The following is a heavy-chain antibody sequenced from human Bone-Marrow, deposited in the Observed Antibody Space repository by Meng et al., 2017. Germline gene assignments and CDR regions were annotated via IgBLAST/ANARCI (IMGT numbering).Heavy chain of an antibody. Sequence: ASVKVSCKASGYTFPSYYMHWVRQAPGQGLEWMGIINPSGGSTSYAQKFQGRVTMTRDTSTSTVYMELSSLRSEDTAVYYCARAGSYYYDRSGYDALDYWGQGTLVTVSS. D-gene: IGHD3-22*01. J-gene: IGHJ4*02. V-gene: IGHV1-46*01. CDR3: ARAGSYYYDRSGYDALDY. CDR1: GYTFPSYY. CDR2: INPSGGST.